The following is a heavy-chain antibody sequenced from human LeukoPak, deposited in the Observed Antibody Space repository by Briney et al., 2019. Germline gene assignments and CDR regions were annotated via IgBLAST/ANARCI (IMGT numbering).Heavy chain of an antibody. CDR3: ARETLSGWFDP. CDR2: INHSGST. V-gene: IGHV4-39*07. CDR1: GGSISSGSYY. J-gene: IGHJ5*02. Sequence: KTSETLSLTCTVSGGSISSGSYYWSWIRQPPGKGLEWIGEINHSGSTNYKSSLKSRVTISVDTSKNQFSLKLSSVTAADTAVYYCARETLSGWFDPWGQGTLVTVSS. D-gene: IGHD3-16*01.